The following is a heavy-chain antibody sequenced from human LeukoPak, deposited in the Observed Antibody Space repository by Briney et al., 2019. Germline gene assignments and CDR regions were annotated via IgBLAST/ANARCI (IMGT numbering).Heavy chain of an antibody. V-gene: IGHV4-34*01. CDR3: ARDWYYYDSSGYYPGDFDY. CDR2: INHSGSV. CDR1: DGSFSNYY. D-gene: IGHD3-22*01. J-gene: IGHJ4*02. Sequence: SETLSLTCAVYDGSFSNYYCSWIRQPPGKGLEWIGEINHSGSVNYNPSLKSRVTISVDTSKNQFSLRLKSMAAADTAVYYCARDWYYYDSSGYYPGDFDYWGQGTLVTVSS.